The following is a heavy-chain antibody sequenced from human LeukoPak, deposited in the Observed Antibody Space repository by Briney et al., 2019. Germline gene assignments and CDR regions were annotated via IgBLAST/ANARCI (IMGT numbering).Heavy chain of an antibody. CDR3: ARAQQQLVFAWFDP. CDR2: IIPNLGIA. V-gene: IGHV1-69*04. CDR1: GGTFSSYA. D-gene: IGHD6-13*01. J-gene: IGHJ5*02. Sequence: SVKVSCKASGGTFSSYAISWVRQAPGQGLEWMGRIIPNLGIANYAQKFQGRVTITADKSTSTAYMELSSLRSEDTAVYYCARAQQQLVFAWFDPWGQGTLVTVSS.